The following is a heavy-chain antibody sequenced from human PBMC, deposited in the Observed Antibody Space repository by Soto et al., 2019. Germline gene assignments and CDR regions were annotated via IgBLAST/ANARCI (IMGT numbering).Heavy chain of an antibody. CDR2: IIPIFGTA. CDR3: ARHSSSSLLDY. D-gene: IGHD6-6*01. J-gene: IGHJ4*02. CDR1: GGTFSTYA. V-gene: IGHV1-69*01. Sequence: QVQLVQSGAEVKKPGSSVKVSCRAAGGTFSTYAISWLEQPLGQGLEWMGGIIPIFGTANYAQKFQGRVTITADESTSTAYMELSSLRSEDTAVYYCARHSSSSLLDYWGQGTLVTVSS.